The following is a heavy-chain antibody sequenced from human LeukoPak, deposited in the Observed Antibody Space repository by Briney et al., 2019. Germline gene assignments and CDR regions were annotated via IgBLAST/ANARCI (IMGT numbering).Heavy chain of an antibody. Sequence: GESLTLSCAASGFIVSTNYMSWVRQAPGKGLEWVSLIYDGGRTYYADSVKGRFTISRDNSKNTLYLQMNSLRAEDTAVYYCARGAGYPFYMDVWGKGTTVTVSS. D-gene: IGHD5-18*01. CDR2: IYDGGRT. J-gene: IGHJ6*03. V-gene: IGHV3-66*02. CDR1: GFIVSTNY. CDR3: ARGAGYPFYMDV.